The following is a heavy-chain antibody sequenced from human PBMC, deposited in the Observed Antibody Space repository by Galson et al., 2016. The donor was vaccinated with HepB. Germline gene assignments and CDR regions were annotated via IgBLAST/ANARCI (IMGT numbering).Heavy chain of an antibody. Sequence: QSGAEVKKPGESLKISCKSSGYSFSRYWIGWVRQMPGKGLEWMGIIHPGASDTRYSPSFQGQVTISADKSISTAYLQWRSLKASDTALYYCARLTGTTTFNVPFDYWGQGTLVTVSS. CDR3: ARLTGTTTFNVPFDY. CDR2: IHPGASDT. V-gene: IGHV5-51*01. D-gene: IGHD1-1*01. J-gene: IGHJ4*02. CDR1: GYSFSRYW.